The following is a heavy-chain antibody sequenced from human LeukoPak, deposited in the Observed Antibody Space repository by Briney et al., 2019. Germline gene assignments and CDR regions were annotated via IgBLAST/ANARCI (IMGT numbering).Heavy chain of an antibody. CDR3: ARERIMGAFDI. Sequence: SETLSLTCTVSGGSISSSSYYWGWIRQPPGKGLEWIGSIYYSGSTYYNPSLKSRVTISVDTSKNQFSLKLRSVTAADTAVYYCARERIMGAFDIWGQGTMVTVSS. D-gene: IGHD3-16*01. CDR1: GGSISSSSYY. CDR2: IYYSGST. V-gene: IGHV4-39*02. J-gene: IGHJ3*02.